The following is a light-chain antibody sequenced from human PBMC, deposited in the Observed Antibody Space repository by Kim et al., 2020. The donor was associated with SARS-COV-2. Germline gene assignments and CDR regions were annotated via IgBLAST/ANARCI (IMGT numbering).Light chain of an antibody. CDR2: GAS. V-gene: IGKV3-15*01. J-gene: IGKJ5*01. CDR1: QSISSS. CDR3: QQYAYWRA. Sequence: SLSPGERATPSSRASQSISSSLAWYQQKPGQAPRVLIYGASARATGIPARFSGSGSGTEFTFTISNLQSEDFAVYYCQQYAYWRAFGQGTRLEIK.